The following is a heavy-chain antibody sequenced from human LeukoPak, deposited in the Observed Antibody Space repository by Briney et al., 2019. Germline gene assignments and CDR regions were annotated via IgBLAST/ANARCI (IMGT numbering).Heavy chain of an antibody. D-gene: IGHD3-9*01. CDR3: ARLSKGRYFDYIFDH. CDR2: TYYTGST. CDR1: GGSVSSYEYY. J-gene: IGHJ4*02. Sequence: SDTLSLTCTVSGGSVSSYEYYWGWIRRPPGKGLEWIGNTYYTGSTYYNPSLRSRGTMSVDTSKNQFSLKMSSVTAADTAVYYCARLSKGRYFDYIFDHWGQGTVVTVSS. V-gene: IGHV4-39*01.